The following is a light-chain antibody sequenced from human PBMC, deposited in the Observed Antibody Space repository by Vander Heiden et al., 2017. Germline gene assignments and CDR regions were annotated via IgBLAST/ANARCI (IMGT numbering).Light chain of an antibody. CDR3: QQYGSSPSIT. CDR2: GAS. Sequence: ELVLTQSPGTRSLPPGARATLSCRASQSVSSSHLPGYPQKPGQATRPLIYGASSGTTGIPDRISSSGSGTDFTLTISRLEHEDFAVYYYQQYGSSPSITFGRGTRLEI. V-gene: IGKV3-20*01. CDR1: QSVSSSH. J-gene: IGKJ5*01.